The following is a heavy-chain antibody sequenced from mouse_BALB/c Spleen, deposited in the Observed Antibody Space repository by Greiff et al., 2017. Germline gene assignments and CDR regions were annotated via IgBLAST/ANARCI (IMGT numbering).Heavy chain of an antibody. CDR3: ASLPFAY. CDR2: IWSGGST. V-gene: IGHV2-2*02. Sequence: VQLVESGPGLVQPSQSLSITCTVSGFSLTSYGVHWVRQSPGKGLEWLGVIWSGGSTDYNAAFISRLSISKDNSKSQVFFKMNSLQANDTAIYYCASLPFAYWGQGTLVTVSA. CDR1: GFSLTSYG. J-gene: IGHJ3*01.